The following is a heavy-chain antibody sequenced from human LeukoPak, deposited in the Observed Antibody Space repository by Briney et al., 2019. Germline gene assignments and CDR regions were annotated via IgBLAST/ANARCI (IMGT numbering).Heavy chain of an antibody. J-gene: IGHJ6*03. CDR3: ARNKYYYDSSGYYINPYYYYYMDV. CDR2: IIPIFGTA. CDR1: GGTFSSYA. Sequence: SVKVSCKASGGTFSSYAISWVRQAPGQGLEWMGGIIPIFGTANYAQKFQGRVTITADESTSTAYMELSSLRSEDTAVYYCARNKYYYDSSGYYINPYYYYYMDVWGKGTTVTISS. V-gene: IGHV1-69*13. D-gene: IGHD3-22*01.